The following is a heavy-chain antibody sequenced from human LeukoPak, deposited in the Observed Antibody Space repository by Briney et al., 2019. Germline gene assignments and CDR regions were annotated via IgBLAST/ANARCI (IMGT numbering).Heavy chain of an antibody. CDR2: IYYSGST. Sequence: SETLSLTCTVSGGSISSSSYYWGWIRQPPGKGLEWIGSIYYSGSTYYNPSLKSRVTISVDTSKNQFSLKLSSVTAADTAVYYCARHRYYGSGSYQDYWGQGTLVTVSS. J-gene: IGHJ4*02. D-gene: IGHD3-10*01. CDR3: ARHRYYGSGSYQDY. CDR1: GGSISSSSYY. V-gene: IGHV4-39*01.